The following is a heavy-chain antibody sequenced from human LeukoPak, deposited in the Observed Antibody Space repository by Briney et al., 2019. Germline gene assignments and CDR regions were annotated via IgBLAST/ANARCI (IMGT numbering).Heavy chain of an antibody. J-gene: IGHJ5*02. CDR2: INHSGST. Sequence: PSETLSLTCAVYGGSFSGYYWSWIRQPPGKGLEWIGEINHSGSTNYNPSLKSRVTISVDTSKNQFSLKLSSVTAADTAVYYCARQWVVVVVAAPNWFDPWGRGTLVTVSS. CDR3: ARQWVVVVVAAPNWFDP. D-gene: IGHD2-15*01. CDR1: GGSFSGYY. V-gene: IGHV4-34*01.